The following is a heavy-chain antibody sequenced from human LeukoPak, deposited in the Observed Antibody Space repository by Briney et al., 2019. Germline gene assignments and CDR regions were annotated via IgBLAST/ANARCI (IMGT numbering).Heavy chain of an antibody. Sequence: PGGSPRLPFAAFGFTFVGFTMSGVREGPGKGLWWVSAFSGRGGSTFYAVSDKGRFTISRDNSKNTLYLQMDSLRAEYTAVYYCAKDFYGGSYPFDYWGQGTLVTVSS. CDR1: GFTFVGFT. CDR3: AKDFYGGSYPFDY. D-gene: IGHD1-26*01. J-gene: IGHJ4*02. CDR2: FSGRGGST. V-gene: IGHV3-23*01.